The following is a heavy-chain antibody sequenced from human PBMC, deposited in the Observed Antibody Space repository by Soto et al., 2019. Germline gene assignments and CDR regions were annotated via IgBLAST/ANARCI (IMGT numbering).Heavy chain of an antibody. Sequence: TLSLTCTVSGGSISSYYWSWIRQPPGKGLEWIGYIYYSGSTNYNPSLKSRVTISVDTSKNQFSLKLSSVTAADTAVYYRARAARSNWFDPWGQGTLVTVSS. CDR2: IYYSGST. CDR1: GGSISSYY. CDR3: ARAARSNWFDP. D-gene: IGHD6-6*01. V-gene: IGHV4-59*01. J-gene: IGHJ5*02.